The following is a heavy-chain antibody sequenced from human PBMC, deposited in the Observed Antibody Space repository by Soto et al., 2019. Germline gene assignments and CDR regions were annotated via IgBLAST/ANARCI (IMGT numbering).Heavy chain of an antibody. CDR3: ARDIAGGHPPLYYYYGMDV. CDR2: IYYSGST. D-gene: IGHD2-15*01. J-gene: IGHJ6*02. CDR1: GGSISSGGYY. Sequence: PSETLSLTCTVSGGSISSGGYYWSWIRQHPGKGLEWIGYIYYSGSTYYNPSLKSRVTISVDTSKNQFSLKLSSVTAADTAVYYCARDIAGGHPPLYYYYGMDVWGQGTTVTVS. V-gene: IGHV4-31*03.